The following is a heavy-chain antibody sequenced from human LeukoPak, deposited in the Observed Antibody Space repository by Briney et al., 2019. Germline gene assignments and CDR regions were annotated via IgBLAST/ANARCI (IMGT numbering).Heavy chain of an antibody. J-gene: IGHJ4*02. CDR1: GYTFTSYA. D-gene: IGHD2-21*02. CDR3: ATGLLVVVTTSGFVFDY. Sequence: EASVKVSCKASGYTFTSYAISWVRQAPGQGLEWMGGIIPIFGTANYAQKFQGRVTMTEDTSRDTAYMELSSLRSEDTAVYYCATGLLVVVTTSGFVFDYWGQGTLVTVSS. V-gene: IGHV1-69*06. CDR2: IIPIFGTA.